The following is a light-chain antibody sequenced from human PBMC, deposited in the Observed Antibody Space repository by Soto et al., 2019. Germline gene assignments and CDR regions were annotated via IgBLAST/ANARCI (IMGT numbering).Light chain of an antibody. J-gene: IGKJ5*01. Sequence: EIVMTQSPATLSVSPGEGTTLSCSASQSVKTHLAWYQQKPGQAPRLLIYDASTRAAGIAARFSGSGSGTDFTLTITSLQSEDSAVYYCQQYNEWPPITFGQGTRLEIK. CDR1: QSVKTH. CDR2: DAS. CDR3: QQYNEWPPIT. V-gene: IGKV3-15*01.